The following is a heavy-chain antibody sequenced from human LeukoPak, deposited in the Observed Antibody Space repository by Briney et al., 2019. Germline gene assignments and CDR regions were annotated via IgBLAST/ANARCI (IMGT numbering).Heavy chain of an antibody. V-gene: IGHV4-59*01. Sequence: PSETLSLTCTVSGGSINNYFWSWIRQPPGKGLEWIGYVYYSGSTSYNPSLKSRVTISVDTSKNQFSLKLSSVTVADTAIYYCARAQRGYSYGCFDYWGQGTLVTVSS. J-gene: IGHJ4*02. CDR2: VYYSGST. CDR3: ARAQRGYSYGCFDY. D-gene: IGHD5-12*01. CDR1: GGSINNYF.